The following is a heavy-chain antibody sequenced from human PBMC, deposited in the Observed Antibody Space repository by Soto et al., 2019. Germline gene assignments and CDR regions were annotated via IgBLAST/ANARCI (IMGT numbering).Heavy chain of an antibody. CDR3: ARQYYYASGTPRGWFDP. V-gene: IGHV5-51*01. J-gene: IGHJ5*02. CDR2: IYPGDSDT. CDR1: GYSFTSYW. D-gene: IGHD3-10*01. Sequence: PGESLKISCQGSGYSFTSYWIGWVRQMPGKGLEWMGIIYPGDSDTRYSPSFQGQVTISADKSTSTAYLQWSSLKASDTAMYYCARQYYYASGTPRGWFDPWGQGTLVTVSS.